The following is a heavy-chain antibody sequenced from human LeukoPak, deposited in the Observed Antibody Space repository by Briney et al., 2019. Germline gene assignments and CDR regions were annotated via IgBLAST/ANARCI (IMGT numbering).Heavy chain of an antibody. Sequence: GGSLRLSCAASGFTFNTYGMSWVRQAPGQGLEWVSGISGSGGATYYADSVKGRFTISRDDPHNTLYLRMNSLRAEDTAVYCCARGGVDYYGSGTYYLMYYFDYWGQGALVSVSS. CDR1: GFTFNTYG. CDR2: ISGSGGAT. J-gene: IGHJ4*02. V-gene: IGHV3-23*01. D-gene: IGHD3-10*01. CDR3: ARGGVDYYGSGTYYLMYYFDY.